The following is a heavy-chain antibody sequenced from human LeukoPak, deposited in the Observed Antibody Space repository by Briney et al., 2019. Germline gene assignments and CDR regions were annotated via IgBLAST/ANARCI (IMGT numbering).Heavy chain of an antibody. CDR2: IYYSGST. Sequence: SETLSLTCTVSGGSISSYYWSWIRQPPGKGLEWIGYIYYSGSTNYNPSLESRVTISVDTSKNQFSLKLSSVTAADTAVYYCARDDPSDAFDIWGQGTMVTVSS. J-gene: IGHJ3*02. V-gene: IGHV4-59*01. CDR3: ARDDPSDAFDI. CDR1: GGSISSYY.